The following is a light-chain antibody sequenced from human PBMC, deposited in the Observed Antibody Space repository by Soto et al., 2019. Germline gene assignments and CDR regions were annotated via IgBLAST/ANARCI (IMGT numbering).Light chain of an antibody. J-gene: IGLJ2*01. CDR1: SSDIGAYNY. CDR3: SSYAGSTFHVI. Sequence: QSALTQPPSASGSPGQSVTICCTGTSSDIGAYNYVSWYQQHPGKAPKLMIYVVTKRPSGVPDRFSGSKFGNTASLTVSGLQAEDEADYYCSSYAGSTFHVIFGGGTKLTVL. CDR2: VVT. V-gene: IGLV2-8*01.